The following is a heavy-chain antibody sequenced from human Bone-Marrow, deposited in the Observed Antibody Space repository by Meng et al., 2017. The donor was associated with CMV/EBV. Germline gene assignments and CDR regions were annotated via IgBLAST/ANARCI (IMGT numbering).Heavy chain of an antibody. CDR1: GGSFSGYY. D-gene: IGHD2-2*01. Sequence: GSLRLSCAVYGGSFSGYYWSWIRQPPGKGLEWIGEINHSGSTNYNPSLKSQVTISVDTSKNQFSLKLSSVTAADTAVYYCARGTIVVVPAAIGQSGYYYYYGMDVWGQGTTVTVSS. CDR2: INHSGST. J-gene: IGHJ6*02. V-gene: IGHV4-34*01. CDR3: ARGTIVVVPAAIGQSGYYYYYGMDV.